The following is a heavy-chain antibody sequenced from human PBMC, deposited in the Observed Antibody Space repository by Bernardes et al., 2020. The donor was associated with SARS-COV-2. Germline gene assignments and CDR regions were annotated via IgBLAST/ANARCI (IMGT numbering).Heavy chain of an antibody. CDR3: ARRARGYSNGRSDGDYFDF. Sequence: SETLSLTCTVSGGYMDNYYWTWLRLSAGKGLEWIGRIFPGGSIIYNSSLRSRVTMSADASKKQFSLDLTSVTAADTAIYYCARRARGYSNGRSDGDYFDFWGQGILVTVSS. CDR2: IFPGGSI. V-gene: IGHV4-4*07. J-gene: IGHJ4*02. D-gene: IGHD5-12*01. CDR1: GGYMDNYY.